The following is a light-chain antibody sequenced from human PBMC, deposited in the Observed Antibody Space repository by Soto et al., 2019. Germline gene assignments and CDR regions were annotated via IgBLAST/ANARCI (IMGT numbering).Light chain of an antibody. Sequence: QSALTQPASVSGSPGQSITISCTGTSSDIGAYNDVSWYQQYPGRAPKLMIYEVNNRPSGVSNRFSGSKSGNTASLTISGLQAEDDAYYYCSSFTTSSTYVVGAGTKLTVL. V-gene: IGLV2-14*01. CDR1: SSDIGAYND. CDR2: EVN. J-gene: IGLJ1*01. CDR3: SSFTTSSTYV.